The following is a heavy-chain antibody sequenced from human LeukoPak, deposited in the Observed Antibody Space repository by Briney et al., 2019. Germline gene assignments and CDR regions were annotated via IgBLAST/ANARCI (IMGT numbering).Heavy chain of an antibody. Sequence: HPGGSLRLSCAASGFTFSNYGLSWVRQAPGKGLEWVSGITGSGGSTYYADSVKGRFTISRDNSKNRLYLQMNSLRAEDTAIYYCARDERLLSFLKWGQGTLVTVSS. J-gene: IGHJ4*02. V-gene: IGHV3-23*01. D-gene: IGHD3-3*01. CDR2: ITGSGGST. CDR3: ARDERLLSFLK. CDR1: GFTFSNYG.